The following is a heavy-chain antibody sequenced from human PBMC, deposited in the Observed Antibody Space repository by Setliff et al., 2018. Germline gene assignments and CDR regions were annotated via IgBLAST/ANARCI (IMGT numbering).Heavy chain of an antibody. CDR3: ARHVAVSDFWSGYHYYCYYYYMDV. CDR2: IYYSGST. J-gene: IGHJ6*03. CDR1: GGSISSSSYY. V-gene: IGHV4-39*01. Sequence: SETLSLTCTVSGGSISSSSYYWGWIRQPPGKGLEWIGSIYYSGSTYYNPSLKSRVTISVDTSKNQFSLKLSTVTAADTAVYYCARHVAVSDFWSGYHYYCYYYYMDVWGKGTTVTVSS. D-gene: IGHD3-3*01.